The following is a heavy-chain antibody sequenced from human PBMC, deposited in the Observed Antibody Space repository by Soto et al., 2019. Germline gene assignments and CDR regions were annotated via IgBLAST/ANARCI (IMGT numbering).Heavy chain of an antibody. CDR2: INHSGST. V-gene: IGHV4-34*01. Sequence: PSESLSLTCAVYGESFCDYSWNWIRQPPGKGLEWIGEINHSGSTNYSPSLKSRVTISVDTSKNQFSLKLNSVTAADTAVYYCARSIVTYWKSPLGYWGQETLVTVSS. CDR1: GESFCDYS. J-gene: IGHJ4*02. D-gene: IGHD3-16*02. CDR3: ARSIVTYWKSPLGY.